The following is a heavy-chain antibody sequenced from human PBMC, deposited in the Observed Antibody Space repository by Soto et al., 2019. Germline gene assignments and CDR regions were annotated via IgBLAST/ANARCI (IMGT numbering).Heavy chain of an antibody. J-gene: IGHJ4*02. CDR2: IWYDGSNK. V-gene: IGHV3-33*01. CDR1: GFTFSSYG. Sequence: QVQLVESGGGVVQPGRSLRLSCAASGFTFSSYGMHWVRQAPGKGLEWVAVIWYDGSNKYYADSVKGRFTISRDNSKNTLYLQMNSLRAEDTAVYYCARGEYSSSSEPFDYWGQGTLVTVSS. CDR3: ARGEYSSSSEPFDY. D-gene: IGHD6-6*01.